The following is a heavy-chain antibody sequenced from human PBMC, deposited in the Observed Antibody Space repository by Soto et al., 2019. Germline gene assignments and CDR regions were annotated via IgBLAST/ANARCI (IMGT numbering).Heavy chain of an antibody. J-gene: IGHJ4*02. CDR1: GFTFSSYG. Sequence: QVQLVESGGGVVQPGRSLRLSCAASGFTFSSYGIHWVRQAPGKGLEWVAVIWYDGSNKYYADSVKGRFTISRDNSKNTLYLQMNSLRAEDTAVYYCARGPPDYFDYWGQGTLVTVSS. CDR2: IWYDGSNK. V-gene: IGHV3-33*01. CDR3: ARGPPDYFDY.